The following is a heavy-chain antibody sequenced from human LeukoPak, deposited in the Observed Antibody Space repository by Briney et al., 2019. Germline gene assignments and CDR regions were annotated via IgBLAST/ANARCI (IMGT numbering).Heavy chain of an antibody. CDR2: IIPILGIA. V-gene: IGHV1-69*04. CDR1: GGTFSSYT. CDR3: AREALDEIVVVPAAIMGNWFDP. J-gene: IGHJ5*02. D-gene: IGHD2-2*02. Sequence: GASVKVSCKASGGTFSSYTISWVRQAPGQGLEWMGRIIPILGIANYAQKFQGRVTITADKSTSTAYMELSSLRSEDTAVYYCAREALDEIVVVPAAIMGNWFDPWGQGTLVTVSS.